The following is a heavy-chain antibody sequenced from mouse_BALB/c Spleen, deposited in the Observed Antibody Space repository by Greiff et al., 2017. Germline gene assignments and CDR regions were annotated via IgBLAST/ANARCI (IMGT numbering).Heavy chain of an antibody. CDR2: ISYSGST. V-gene: IGHV3-2*02. J-gene: IGHJ2*01. D-gene: IGHD1-1*01. CDR1: GYSITSDYA. Sequence: EVQLVESGPGLVKPSQSLSLTCTVTGYSITSDYAWNWIRQFPGNKLEWMGYISYSGSTSYNPSLKSRISITRDTSKNQFFLQLNSVTTEDTATYYCATYYYGSSLFDYWGQGTTLTVSS. CDR3: ATYYYGSSLFDY.